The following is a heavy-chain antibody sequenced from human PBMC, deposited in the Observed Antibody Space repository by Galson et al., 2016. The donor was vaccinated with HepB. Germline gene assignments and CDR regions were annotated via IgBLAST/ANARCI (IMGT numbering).Heavy chain of an antibody. Sequence: SLRLSCAASGFTFSSYSMVWVRQTPGKGLEWVSDIIGSGGSTLYGDSVKRRFTISRDNSKNTVYLQMNSLSAEDTAVYYCAASSGWWAEHYWGQGTLVTVSS. CDR1: GFTFSSYS. V-gene: IGHV3-23*01. CDR3: AASSGWWAEHY. D-gene: IGHD6-19*01. CDR2: IIGSGGST. J-gene: IGHJ4*02.